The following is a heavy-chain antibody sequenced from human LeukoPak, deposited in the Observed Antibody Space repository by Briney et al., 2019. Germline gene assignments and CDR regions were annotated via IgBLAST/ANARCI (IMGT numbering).Heavy chain of an antibody. CDR2: ISTSSSAI. J-gene: IGHJ4*02. D-gene: IGHD5-18*01. CDR1: GFTFSSYI. V-gene: IGHV3-48*01. Sequence: GGSLRLSRAASGFTFSSYIMDWVRQAPGKGLEWVSCISTSSSAIYYADSVKGRFTISRDNAQNSLYLQMDSLRAEDTAVYYCARAVDTATDYFDYWGQGTLVTVSS. CDR3: ARAVDTATDYFDY.